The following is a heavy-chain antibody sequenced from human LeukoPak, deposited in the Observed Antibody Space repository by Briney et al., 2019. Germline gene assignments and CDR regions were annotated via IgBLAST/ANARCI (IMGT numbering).Heavy chain of an antibody. CDR2: IKQDGSEK. Sequence: AGGSLRLYCAASGFTFSSYWMSWVRQAPGKGLEWVANIKQDGSEKYYVDSVKGRFTISRDNAKNSLYLQMNSLRAEDTALYYCAKDMRIVGATVGFDYWGQGTLVTVSS. V-gene: IGHV3-7*03. CDR3: AKDMRIVGATVGFDY. D-gene: IGHD1-26*01. CDR1: GFTFSSYW. J-gene: IGHJ4*02.